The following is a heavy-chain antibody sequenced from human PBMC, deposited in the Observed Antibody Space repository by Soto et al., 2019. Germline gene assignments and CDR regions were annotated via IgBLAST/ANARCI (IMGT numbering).Heavy chain of an antibody. J-gene: IGHJ4*02. V-gene: IGHV3-72*01. CDR2: IRNKADSNTK. CDR3: ASGVYHGGGFSFDS. Sequence: EVQLVESGGGLVQPGGSLRLSCAASGFTFRDHYMDWVRQAPGKGLEWVGRIRNKADSNTKEYAAFVKGRFSNSKNDTNNLLYLKMNSLKNDNPDVYFGASGVYHGGGFSFDSWGQGTLVTVSS. CDR1: GFTFRDHY. D-gene: IGHD2-15*01.